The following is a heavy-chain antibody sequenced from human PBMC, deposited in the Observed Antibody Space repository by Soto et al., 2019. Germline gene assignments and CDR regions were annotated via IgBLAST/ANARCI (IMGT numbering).Heavy chain of an antibody. CDR1: GYSISSSNW. CDR2: VYYSGTT. Sequence: QVQLQESGPGLVKPSDILSLTCAVSGYSISSSNWWGWIRQPPGKGLEWIGYVYYSGTTYYNPSLKXRXTXSXXTSKNQFSLKLTSVTAVDTAVYYCARREIQGPIDYWGQGTLVTVSS. J-gene: IGHJ4*02. V-gene: IGHV4-28*01. CDR3: ARREIQGPIDY. D-gene: IGHD1-26*01.